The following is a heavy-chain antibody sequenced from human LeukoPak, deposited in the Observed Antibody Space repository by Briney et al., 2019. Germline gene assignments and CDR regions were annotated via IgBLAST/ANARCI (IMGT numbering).Heavy chain of an antibody. CDR1: GDSVSSNSAA. Sequence: SQTLSLTCAISGDSVSSNSAAWHWIRQSPSRGLEWLGRTYYRSKWYNDYAVSVKSRTTVNPDTSKNQFSLQLNSVTPEDTAVYYCARDGPYGSPDWYSYFQHWGQGTLVTVSS. D-gene: IGHD2-21*02. V-gene: IGHV6-1*01. CDR2: TYYRSKWYN. CDR3: ARDGPYGSPDWYSYFQH. J-gene: IGHJ1*01.